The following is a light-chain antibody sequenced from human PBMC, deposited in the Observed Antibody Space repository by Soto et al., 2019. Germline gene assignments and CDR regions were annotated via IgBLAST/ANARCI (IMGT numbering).Light chain of an antibody. CDR1: QSISSW. V-gene: IGKV1-5*03. Sequence: DIQMTPSPSTLFASVGDRVTITCRASQSISSWLAWYQQKPGKAPKLLIYKASTLQSGVPSRFSGSGSGTEFTLAISSLQPDDSATYYCQQYNDNWTFGQGTKVDTK. J-gene: IGKJ1*01. CDR2: KAS. CDR3: QQYNDNWT.